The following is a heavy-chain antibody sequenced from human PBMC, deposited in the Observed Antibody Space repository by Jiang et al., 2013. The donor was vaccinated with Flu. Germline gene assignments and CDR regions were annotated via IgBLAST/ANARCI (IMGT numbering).Heavy chain of an antibody. CDR1: GGSIRTSSYC. CDR3: ARRSSGGVTGDPIDY. D-gene: IGHD3-9*01. Sequence: GSGLVKPSETLSLTCTVSGGSIRTSSYCWGWIRQPPGKGLEWIASIYSSGTTYFNPSLKGRVTISVDTSRNHFSLNVSSVTAADTAVYYCARRSSGGVTGDPIDYWGQGTLVTVSS. CDR2: IYSSGTT. V-gene: IGHV4-39*02. J-gene: IGHJ4*02.